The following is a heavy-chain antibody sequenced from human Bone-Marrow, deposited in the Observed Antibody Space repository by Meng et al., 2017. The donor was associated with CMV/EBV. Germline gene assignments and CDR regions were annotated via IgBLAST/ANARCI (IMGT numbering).Heavy chain of an antibody. Sequence: GSLRLSCNVSGGSISSYFWTWIRQPPGKGLEWNGDIYYSGSTNYNPSLKSRLTISVDTSKNDFPLKLSSMTAADTAVYYCARGWTHGMDVWGRGTTVTVSS. CDR3: ARGWTHGMDV. CDR2: IYYSGST. CDR1: GGSISSYF. D-gene: IGHD3/OR15-3a*01. J-gene: IGHJ6*02. V-gene: IGHV4-59*12.